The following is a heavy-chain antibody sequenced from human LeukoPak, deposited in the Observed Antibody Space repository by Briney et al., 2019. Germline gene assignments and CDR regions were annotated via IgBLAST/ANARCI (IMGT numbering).Heavy chain of an antibody. J-gene: IGHJ4*02. CDR1: GFTFRSYS. V-gene: IGHV3-21*01. D-gene: IGHD3-3*01. CDR2: ISSSSSYR. CDR3: ARGEITIFGVVITVFDY. Sequence: GGSLRLSCAASGFTFRSYSMNWVRQAPGKGLEWDSSISSSSSYRYYADSVKGRFTISRDNAKNSLYLQMNSLRAEDTAVYYCARGEITIFGVVITVFDYWGQGTLVTVSS.